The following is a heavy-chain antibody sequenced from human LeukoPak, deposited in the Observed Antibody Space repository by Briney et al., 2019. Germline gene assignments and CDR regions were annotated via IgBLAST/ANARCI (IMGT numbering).Heavy chain of an antibody. D-gene: IGHD2-2*01. CDR2: IIPILGIA. J-gene: IGHJ4*02. Sequence: ASVKVSCKASGYTFTSYDINWVRQAPGQGLEWMGRIIPILGIANYAQKFQGRVTITADKSTSTAYMELSSLRSEDTAVYYCAGSIVVVPAAMEGFDYWGQGTLVTVSS. V-gene: IGHV1-69*04. CDR1: GYTFTSYD. CDR3: AGSIVVVPAAMEGFDY.